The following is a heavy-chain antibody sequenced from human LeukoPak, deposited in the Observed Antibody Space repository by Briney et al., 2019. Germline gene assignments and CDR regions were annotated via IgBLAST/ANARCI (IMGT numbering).Heavy chain of an antibody. J-gene: IGHJ6*03. CDR1: GFAFSNFA. CDR2: MRGSGYYT. Sequence: PGGSLRLSCAASGFAFSNFAMSWVRQAPGKELDLVSAMRGSGYYTYYVESVKGRFTNSRDNSKNTLYLHMNSLRADDTAVYYCAKMEGQRLYDYCMDVWGRGTTVTVSS. V-gene: IGHV3-23*01. D-gene: IGHD3-3*01. CDR3: AKMEGQRLYDYCMDV.